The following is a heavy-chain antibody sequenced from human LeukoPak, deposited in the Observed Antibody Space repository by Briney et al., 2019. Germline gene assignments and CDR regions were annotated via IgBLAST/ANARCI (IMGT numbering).Heavy chain of an antibody. CDR3: ARAKDDFCDY. D-gene: IGHD3/OR15-3a*01. J-gene: IGHJ4*02. Sequence: GGSLRLSCAASGFTFSSYSMNWVRQAPGKGLEWVSSIRNSSSYTYYADSVKGRFTISRDNAKNSLYLQMNSLTAEDTAVYYCARAKDDFCDYWGQGTLVTVSS. V-gene: IGHV3-21*01. CDR2: IRNSSSYT. CDR1: GFTFSSYS.